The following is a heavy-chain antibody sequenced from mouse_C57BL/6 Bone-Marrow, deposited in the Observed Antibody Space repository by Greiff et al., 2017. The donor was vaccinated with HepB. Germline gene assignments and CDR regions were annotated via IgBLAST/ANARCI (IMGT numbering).Heavy chain of an antibody. CDR1: GYTFKSYD. CDR2: IYPRDGST. J-gene: IGHJ2*01. V-gene: IGHV1-85*01. CDR3: ARSGRWLLRYYFDY. D-gene: IGHD2-3*01. Sequence: VKLQESGPELVKPGASVKLSCKASGYTFKSYDINWVKQRPGQGLEWIGWIYPRDGSTKYNEKFKGKATLTVDTSSSTAYMELHSLTSEDSAVYFCARSGRWLLRYYFDYWGQGTTLTVSS.